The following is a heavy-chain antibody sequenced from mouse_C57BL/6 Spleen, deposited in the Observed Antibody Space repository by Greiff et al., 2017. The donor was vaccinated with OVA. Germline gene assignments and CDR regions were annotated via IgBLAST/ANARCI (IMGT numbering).Heavy chain of an antibody. CDR2: IYPGDGDT. D-gene: IGHD3-2*02. CDR3: ARGDSSGRYFDY. CDR1: GYAFSSSW. Sequence: VQLQQSGPELVKPGASVKISCKASGYAFSSSWMNWVKQRPGKGLEWIGRIYPGDGDTNYNGKFKGKATLTADKSSSTAYMQLSSLTSEDSAVYFCARGDSSGRYFDYWGQGTTLTVSS. J-gene: IGHJ2*01. V-gene: IGHV1-82*01.